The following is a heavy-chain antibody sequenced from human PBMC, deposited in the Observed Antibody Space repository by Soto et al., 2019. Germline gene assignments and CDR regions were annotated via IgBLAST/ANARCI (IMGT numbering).Heavy chain of an antibody. V-gene: IGHV4-39*01. D-gene: IGHD2-8*01. Sequence: SETLSLTCTVSGGSVSNSNYYWGWIRQSPGKGLEWIGSVYYRGRSYSKSSVKSRVTISVDTSKNQFSLNLNSVTASDTAVYYCVSQRTSVLTQAYFDYWGPGALVTVSS. J-gene: IGHJ4*02. CDR3: VSQRTSVLTQAYFDY. CDR1: GGSVSNSNYY. CDR2: VYYRGRS.